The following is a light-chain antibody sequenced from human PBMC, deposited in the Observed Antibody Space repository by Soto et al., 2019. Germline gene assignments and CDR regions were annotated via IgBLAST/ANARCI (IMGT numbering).Light chain of an antibody. CDR1: SSNIGTNYD. J-gene: IGLJ1*01. Sequence: QSVLTQPPSVSGAPGQRVTISCTGSSSNIGTNYDVHWYQKLPGTAPKLIIFGTRRRPSGVPDRFSGSKSGMSASLAITGVQAEDEADDYCQSYDKSLRGSVFGTGTKLTVL. CDR2: GTR. CDR3: QSYDKSLRGSV. V-gene: IGLV1-40*01.